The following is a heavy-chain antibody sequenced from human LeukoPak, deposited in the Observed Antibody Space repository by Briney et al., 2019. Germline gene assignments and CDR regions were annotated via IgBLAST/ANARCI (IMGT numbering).Heavy chain of an antibody. CDR1: GGSISSYY. J-gene: IGHJ6*02. CDR3: ARDSLSPYGMDV. V-gene: IGHV4-59*01. Sequence: SETLSLTCTVSGGSISSYYWSWIRQPPGKGLEWIGYIYYSGSTNYNPSLKSRVTISVDTSKNQFSLKLSSVTAADTAVYYCARDSLSPYGMDVWGQGTTVTVSS. CDR2: IYYSGST.